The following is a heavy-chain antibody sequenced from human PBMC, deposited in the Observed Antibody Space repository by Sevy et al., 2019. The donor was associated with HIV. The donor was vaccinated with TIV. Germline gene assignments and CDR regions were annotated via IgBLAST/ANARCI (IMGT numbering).Heavy chain of an antibody. CDR3: ARDPTPYSSGWLTVDY. V-gene: IGHV1-18*01. CDR1: GYTFTSYG. J-gene: IGHJ4*02. CDR2: ISAYNGNT. Sequence: ASVKVSCKASGYTFTSYGISWVRQAPGQGLEWMGWISAYNGNTNYPQKLQGRVTMTTDTSTSTAYMELRSLRSDDTALYYCARDPTPYSSGWLTVDYWGQGTLVTVSS. D-gene: IGHD6-19*01.